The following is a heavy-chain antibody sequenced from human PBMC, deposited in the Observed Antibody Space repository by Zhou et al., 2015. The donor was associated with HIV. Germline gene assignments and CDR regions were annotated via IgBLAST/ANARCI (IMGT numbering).Heavy chain of an antibody. CDR3: ARALSTRLRFLEWPWDKSQTGWFDP. J-gene: IGHJ5*02. D-gene: IGHD3-3*01. CDR2: IIPIFGTA. Sequence: QVQLVQSGAEVKKPGSSVKVSCKASGGTFSSYAISWVRQAPGQGLEWMGGIIPIFGTANYAQKFQGRVTITADESTSTAYMELSSLRSEDTAVYYCARALSTRLRFLEWPWDKSQTGWFDPWGQGTLVTVSS. V-gene: IGHV1-69*01. CDR1: GGTFSSYA.